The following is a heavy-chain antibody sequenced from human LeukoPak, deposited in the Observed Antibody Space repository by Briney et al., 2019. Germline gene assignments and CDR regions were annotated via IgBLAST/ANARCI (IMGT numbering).Heavy chain of an antibody. CDR3: ARLIAAAGTGSEYFQH. J-gene: IGHJ1*01. CDR2: IIPILGIA. CDR1: GGTFSSYA. Sequence: SVKVSCKASGGTFSSYAISWVRQAPGQGLEWMGRIIPILGIANYAQKFQGRVTITADKSTSTAYMELSSLRSEDTAVYYCARLIAAAGTGSEYFQHWGQGTLVTVSS. V-gene: IGHV1-69*04. D-gene: IGHD6-13*01.